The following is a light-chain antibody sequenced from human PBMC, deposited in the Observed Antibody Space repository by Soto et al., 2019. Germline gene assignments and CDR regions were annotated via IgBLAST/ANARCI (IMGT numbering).Light chain of an antibody. CDR2: GAS. V-gene: IGKV3-15*01. J-gene: IGKJ1*01. Sequence: EIVMTQSPATLSVSPGERATLSCRASQSVDSKLAWYQQKPGQGPRLLIYGASSRATGIPARFSGSGSGTEFTLTISSLQSEDFAFYYCQHYSTWLWTFGQGTKVDIK. CDR1: QSVDSK. CDR3: QHYSTWLWT.